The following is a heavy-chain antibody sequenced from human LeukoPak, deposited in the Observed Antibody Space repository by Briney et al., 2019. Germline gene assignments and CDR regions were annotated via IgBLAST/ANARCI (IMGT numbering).Heavy chain of an antibody. Sequence: PGRSLRLSCAASGFTFSSYGMHWVRQAPGKGLEWVAVIWYDGSNKYYADSVKGRFTISRDNSKNTLYLQMNSLKTEDTAVYYCTTVVVPAASRYYYYYYGMDVWGQGTTVTVSS. D-gene: IGHD2-2*01. CDR2: IWYDGSNK. J-gene: IGHJ6*02. CDR3: TTVVVPAASRYYYYYYGMDV. V-gene: IGHV3-33*01. CDR1: GFTFSSYG.